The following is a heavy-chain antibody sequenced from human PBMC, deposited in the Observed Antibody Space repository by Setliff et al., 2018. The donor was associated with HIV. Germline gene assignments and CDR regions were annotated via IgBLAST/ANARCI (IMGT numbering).Heavy chain of an antibody. Sequence: GGSLRLSCAASGFTFDDYGMSWVRQAPGKGLEWVSGINWNGGSTGYADSVKGRFTISRDNAKNSLYLQMNSLRAEDTALYYCARDLSDDYGDYPPLGFDYWGQGTLVTSPQ. CDR2: INWNGGST. J-gene: IGHJ4*02. CDR3: ARDLSDDYGDYPPLGFDY. D-gene: IGHD4-17*01. V-gene: IGHV3-20*04. CDR1: GFTFDDYG.